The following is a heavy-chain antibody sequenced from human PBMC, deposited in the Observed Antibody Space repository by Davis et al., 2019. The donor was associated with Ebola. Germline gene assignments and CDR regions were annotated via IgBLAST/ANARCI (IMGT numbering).Heavy chain of an antibody. J-gene: IGHJ6*02. D-gene: IGHD6-13*01. CDR2: INPSGGST. V-gene: IGHV1-46*01. CDR3: ARASSSWGRYYYYGMDV. Sequence: ASVKVSCKVSGGTFSSCALNWVRQAPGQGLEWMGIINPSGGSTSYAQKFQGRVTMTRDTSTSTVYMELSSLRSEDTAVYYCARASSSWGRYYYYGMDVWGQGTTVTVSS. CDR1: GGTFSSCA.